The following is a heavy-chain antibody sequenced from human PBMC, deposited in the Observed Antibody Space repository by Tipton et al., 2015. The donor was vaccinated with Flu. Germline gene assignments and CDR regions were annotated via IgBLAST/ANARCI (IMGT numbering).Heavy chain of an antibody. CDR2: IKSKTDGGTT. Sequence: SGFTFSNAWMSWVRQAPGKGLEWVGRIKSKTDGGTTDYAAPVKGRFTISRDDSKNTLYLQMNSLKTEDTAVYCCTTLIAAAGTRRDYYYYGMDVWGQGTTVTVSS. D-gene: IGHD6-13*01. CDR1: GFTFSNAW. V-gene: IGHV3-15*01. J-gene: IGHJ6*02. CDR3: TTLIAAAGTRRDYYYYGMDV.